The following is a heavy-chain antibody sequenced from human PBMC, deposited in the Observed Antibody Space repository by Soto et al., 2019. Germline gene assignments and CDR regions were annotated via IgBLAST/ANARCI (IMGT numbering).Heavy chain of an antibody. CDR3: ERERSQVISEGMHV. Sequence: QVQLVQSGADVKTPGASVRVSCKASGYTFTGYYVHWVREAPGQGLEWMGWINPETGGTSYAQKFQGSFNVSRDTSINTADLELIRLRFDDVSVYFCERERSQVISEGMHVWVQGTTVTVS. D-gene: IGHD2-21*01. CDR1: GYTFTGYY. V-gene: IGHV1-2*02. CDR2: INPETGGT. J-gene: IGHJ6*02.